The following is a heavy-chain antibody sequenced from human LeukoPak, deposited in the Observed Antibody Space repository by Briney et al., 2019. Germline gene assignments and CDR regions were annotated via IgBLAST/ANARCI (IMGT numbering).Heavy chain of an antibody. Sequence: SETLSLTCTVSGGSISSYYWSWIRQPPGKGPEWIGYIYYSGSTNYNPSLKSRVTISVDTSKNQFSLKLSSVTAADTAVYYCARVRGGDSYDFWSGYYFDYWGQGTLVTVSS. CDR2: IYYSGST. D-gene: IGHD3-3*01. CDR3: ARVRGGDSYDFWSGYYFDY. J-gene: IGHJ4*02. CDR1: GGSISSYY. V-gene: IGHV4-59*01.